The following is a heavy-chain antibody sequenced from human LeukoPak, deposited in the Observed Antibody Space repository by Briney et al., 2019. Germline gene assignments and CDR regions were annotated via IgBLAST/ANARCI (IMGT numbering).Heavy chain of an antibody. V-gene: IGHV4-39*07. D-gene: IGHD5-18*01. CDR2: IHYDGST. Sequence: SETLSLTCTVSGGSISSSSYSWTWIRQPPGKGLEWIGSIHYDGSTNYNPSLKSQVTISVDTSKNQFSLKLSSVTAADTAVYYCARSGPGYSYGTGYFDYWGQGTLVTVSS. J-gene: IGHJ4*02. CDR3: ARSGPGYSYGTGYFDY. CDR1: GGSISSSSYS.